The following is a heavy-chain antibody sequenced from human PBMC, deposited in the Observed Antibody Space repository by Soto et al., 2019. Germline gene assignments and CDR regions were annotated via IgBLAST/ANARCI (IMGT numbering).Heavy chain of an antibody. CDR3: ARGYCSGGSCSPGGMDV. Sequence: EVRLVESGGGLVQPGGSLRLSCAASGFTFSTYWMHWVRQAPGKGLVWVSRINGDGSSTSYADSVKGRFTISRDNAKNTLYLQMNSLRAEDTAVYYCARGYCSGGSCSPGGMDVWGQGTTVTVSS. V-gene: IGHV3-74*01. CDR2: INGDGSST. D-gene: IGHD2-15*01. CDR1: GFTFSTYW. J-gene: IGHJ6*02.